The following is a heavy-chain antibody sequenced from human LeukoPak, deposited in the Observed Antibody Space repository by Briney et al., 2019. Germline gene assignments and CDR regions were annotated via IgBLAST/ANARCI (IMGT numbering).Heavy chain of an antibody. Sequence: ASVKVSCTASGYTFTTFGITWVRQAPGPGLEWRGRINTYNGNTNYAQNLQGRVTMTTDTSTSTAYMELRSLTSDDTAVYYCARLGSDCGGGNCYWGQGTLVTVSS. CDR2: INTYNGNT. D-gene: IGHD2-15*01. CDR3: ARLGSDCGGGNCY. V-gene: IGHV1-18*01. CDR1: GYTFTTFG. J-gene: IGHJ4*02.